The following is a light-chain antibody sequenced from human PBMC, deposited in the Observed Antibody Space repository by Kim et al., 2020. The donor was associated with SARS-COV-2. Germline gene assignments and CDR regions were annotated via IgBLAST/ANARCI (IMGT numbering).Light chain of an antibody. CDR1: QSVSSY. Sequence: EIVLTQSPATLSLSPGERATLSCRASQSVSSYLAWYQQKPGQAPRLLIYDASNRATGIPARFSGSGSGTDFTLTISNLEPEDFAVYYCQQRGNLAITFGQGTRLEIK. J-gene: IGKJ5*01. CDR3: QQRGNLAIT. V-gene: IGKV3-11*01. CDR2: DAS.